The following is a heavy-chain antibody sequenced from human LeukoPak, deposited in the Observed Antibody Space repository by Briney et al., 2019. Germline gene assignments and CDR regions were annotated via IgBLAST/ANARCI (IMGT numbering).Heavy chain of an antibody. D-gene: IGHD6-19*01. CDR3: ARGYSSGWYGLHFDY. V-gene: IGHV3-13*01. J-gene: IGHJ4*02. CDR1: GFTFSSYD. CDR2: IGTAGDT. Sequence: GGSLRLSCAASGFTFSSYDMHWVRQATGKGLEWVSAIGTAGDTYYPGSVKGRFTISRENAMNSLYLQMNSLRAGDTAVYYCARGYSSGWYGLHFDYWGQGTLVTVSS.